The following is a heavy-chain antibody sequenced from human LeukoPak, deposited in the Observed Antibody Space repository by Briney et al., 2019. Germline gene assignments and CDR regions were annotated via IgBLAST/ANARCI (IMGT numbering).Heavy chain of an antibody. J-gene: IGHJ4*02. Sequence: SETLSLTCTVSGGFIRNYYWSWVRQPPGKGLEWIGYIYYSEYTNYNPCLKSRVTISVDTSKNQFSLKLSSVTAADTAVYYCARGSAADTFLTSFDYWGQGTLVTVSS. CDR1: GGFIRNYY. V-gene: IGHV4-59*01. CDR2: IYYSEYT. D-gene: IGHD6-13*01. CDR3: ARGSAADTFLTSFDY.